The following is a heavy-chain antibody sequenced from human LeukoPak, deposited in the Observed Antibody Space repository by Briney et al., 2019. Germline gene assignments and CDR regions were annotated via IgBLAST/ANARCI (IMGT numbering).Heavy chain of an antibody. CDR2: ISAYNGNT. CDR1: GYTFTSYG. CDR3: ARPANLYCASEAFVI. J-gene: IGHJ3*02. V-gene: IGHV1-18*01. D-gene: IGHD3-16*01. Sequence: ASVKVSCKASGYTFTSYGISWVRQAPGQGLEWMGWISAYNGNTNYAQKLQGRVTMTTDTSTSTAYMELRSLRSDDTAVSYCARPANLYCASEAFVIWGQGTMVTVSS.